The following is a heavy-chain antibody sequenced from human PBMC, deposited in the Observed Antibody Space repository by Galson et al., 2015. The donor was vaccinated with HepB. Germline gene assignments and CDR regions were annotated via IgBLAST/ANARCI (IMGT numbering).Heavy chain of an antibody. CDR1: GFTFSNAW. CDR3: AKDRGDRSTYERGVRYYYGMDV. J-gene: IGHJ6*02. D-gene: IGHD2-2*01. Sequence: SLRLSCAASGFTFSNAWMNWVRQAPGKGLEWVSAISGSGGSTYYADSVKGRFTISRDNSKNTLYLQMNSLRAEDTAVYYCAKDRGDRSTYERGVRYYYGMDVWGQGTTVTVSS. V-gene: IGHV3-23*01. CDR2: ISGSGGST.